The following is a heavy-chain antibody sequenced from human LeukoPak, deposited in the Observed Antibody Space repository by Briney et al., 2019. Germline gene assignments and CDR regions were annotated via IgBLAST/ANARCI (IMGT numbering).Heavy chain of an antibody. CDR2: INPSGGST. CDR1: GYTFTSYY. Sequence: ASVKVSCKATGYTFTSYYMHWVRQAPGQGLEWMGIINPSGGSTSYAQKFQGRVTMTRDTSTSTVYMELSSLRSEDTAVYYCARDDNLAKNTMIQGYWGQGTLVTVSS. V-gene: IGHV1-46*01. CDR3: ARDDNLAKNTMIQGY. D-gene: IGHD3-22*01. J-gene: IGHJ4*02.